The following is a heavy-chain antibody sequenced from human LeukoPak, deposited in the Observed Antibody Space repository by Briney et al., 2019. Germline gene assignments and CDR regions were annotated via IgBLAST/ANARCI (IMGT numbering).Heavy chain of an antibody. D-gene: IGHD3-9*01. J-gene: IGHJ4*02. CDR1: GFTFSSYG. V-gene: IGHV3-30*18. CDR2: ISYDGSNK. Sequence: GGSLRLSCAASGFTFSSYGMHWVRQAPGKGLEWVAVISYDGSNKYYADSVKGRFTISRDNSKNTLHLQMNSLRAEDTAVYYCAKVGRYFDWLLWAHFDYWGQGTLVTVSS. CDR3: AKVGRYFDWLLWAHFDY.